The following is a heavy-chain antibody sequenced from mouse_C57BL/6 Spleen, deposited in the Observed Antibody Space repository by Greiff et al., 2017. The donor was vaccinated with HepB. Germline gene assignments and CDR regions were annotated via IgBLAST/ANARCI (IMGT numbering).Heavy chain of an antibody. CDR1: GYSITSGYY. Sequence: EVQRVESGPGLVKPSQSLSLTCSVTGYSITSGYYWNWIRQFPGNKLEWMGYISYDGSNNYNPSLKNRISITRDTSKNKFFLKLNSVTTEDTAKDDCAKYYGSSYWYFDVWGTGTTVTVSS. CDR2: ISYDGSN. CDR3: AKYYGSSYWYFDV. D-gene: IGHD1-1*01. J-gene: IGHJ1*03. V-gene: IGHV3-6*01.